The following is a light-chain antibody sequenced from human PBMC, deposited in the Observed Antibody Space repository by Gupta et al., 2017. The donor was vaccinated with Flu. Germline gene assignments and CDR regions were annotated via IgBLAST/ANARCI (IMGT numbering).Light chain of an antibody. J-gene: IGLJ2*01. CDR2: KDT. V-gene: IGLV3-25*02. Sequence: SYELTQPPSVSVSPGQTARNTCSGDALPKQYAYWYQQKPGQAPVVVIYKDTERPSGIPERFSGSSSGTTVTLTISGVQAEDEADYYCQAGDISGLHVVFGGGTKVTVL. CDR3: QAGDISGLHVV. CDR1: ALPKQY.